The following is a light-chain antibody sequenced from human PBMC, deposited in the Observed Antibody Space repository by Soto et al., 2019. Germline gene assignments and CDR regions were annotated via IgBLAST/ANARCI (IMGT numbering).Light chain of an antibody. V-gene: IGLV3-21*04. CDR2: YDS. CDR3: QVWDSSSDHVV. J-gene: IGLJ2*01. CDR1: NIGSKS. Sequence: SYELTQPPSVSVAPGKTARITGGGTNIGSKSVHWYQQKPGQAPVLVIYYDSDRPSGIPERFSGSNSGNTATLTISRVEAGDDADYYCQVWDSSSDHVVFGGGTKLTVL.